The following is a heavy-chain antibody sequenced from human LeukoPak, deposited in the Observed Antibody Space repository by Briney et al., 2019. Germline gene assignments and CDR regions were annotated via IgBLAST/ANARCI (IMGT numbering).Heavy chain of an antibody. J-gene: IGHJ5*02. Sequence: GGSLRLSCAASGFAFSSYKMNWVRQAPGKGLEWVAVISYDGSNKYYADSVKGRFTISRDNSKNTLYLQMNSLRAEDTAVYFCARDYKPRDWYPLFNWFDPWGQGTLVTVSS. CDR1: GFAFSSYK. CDR3: ARDYKPRDWYPLFNWFDP. CDR2: ISYDGSNK. V-gene: IGHV3-30*04. D-gene: IGHD3-9*01.